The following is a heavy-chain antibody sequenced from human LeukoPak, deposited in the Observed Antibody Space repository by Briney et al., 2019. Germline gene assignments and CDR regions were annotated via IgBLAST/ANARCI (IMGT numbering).Heavy chain of an antibody. V-gene: IGHV1-69*13. D-gene: IGHD1-7*01. J-gene: IGHJ4*02. CDR3: ATIKNWNYNQLLDY. Sequence: GASVKVSCKASGGTLSSYAISWVRQAPGQGLEWMGGIIPIFGTANYAQKFQGRVTITADESTSTAYMELSSLRSEDTAVYYCATIKNWNYNQLLDYWGQGTLVTVSS. CDR2: IIPIFGTA. CDR1: GGTLSSYA.